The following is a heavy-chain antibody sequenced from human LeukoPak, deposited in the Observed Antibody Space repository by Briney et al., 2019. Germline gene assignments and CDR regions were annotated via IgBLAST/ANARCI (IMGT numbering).Heavy chain of an antibody. J-gene: IGHJ5*02. Sequence: PSETLSLTCTVSGGSMISHHGGWIRQPPGKGLEWIGYISYSGDTSYNPSLKSRVTMSVDTSKNQFSLKLNSVTAADTAVYYCARGWLSWFNTWGQGTLVTVSS. V-gene: IGHV4-59*11. CDR3: ARGWLSWFNT. CDR1: GGSMISHH. CDR2: ISYSGDT. D-gene: IGHD6-19*01.